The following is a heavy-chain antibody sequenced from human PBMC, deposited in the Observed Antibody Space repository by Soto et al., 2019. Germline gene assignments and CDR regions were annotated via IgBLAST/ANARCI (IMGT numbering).Heavy chain of an antibody. CDR1: GFTVSSNY. D-gene: IGHD1-26*01. CDR3: AGWDRRGHGAPPQ. V-gene: IGHV3-53*04. J-gene: IGHJ4*02. CDR2: IYSGGST. Sequence: GGSLRLSCAASGFTVSSNYMSWVRQAPGKGLEWVSVIYSGGSTYYADSVKGRFTISRHNSKNTLYLQMNSLRAEDTAVYYCAGWDRRGHGAPPQWGQGTLVTVSS.